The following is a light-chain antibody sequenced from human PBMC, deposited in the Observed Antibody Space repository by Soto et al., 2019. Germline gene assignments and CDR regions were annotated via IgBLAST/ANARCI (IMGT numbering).Light chain of an antibody. J-gene: IGLJ1*01. CDR1: SSDVGSYKY. V-gene: IGLV2-8*01. CDR2: EVT. CDR3: SSYAGSNNLYV. Sequence: QSVLTQPPSASGSPGQSVTISCTGTSSDVGSYKYVSWYQQHPGKAPKLMIYEVTKRPSGVPDRFSGSKSGNAASLTVSGLQAEDEADYYCSSYAGSNNLYVFGTGTKVTVL.